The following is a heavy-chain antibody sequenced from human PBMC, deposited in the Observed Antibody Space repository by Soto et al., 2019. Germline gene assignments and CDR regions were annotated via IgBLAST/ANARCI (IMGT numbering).Heavy chain of an antibody. D-gene: IGHD3-10*01. CDR1: GFTFSSYW. Sequence: SLRLSCAASGFTFSSYWMSWVRQAPGKGLEWVANIKQDGSEKYYVDSVKGRFTISRDNAKNSLYLQMNSLRAEDTAVYYCARDASLWFGGSDYYYGMDVWGQGTTVTVSS. CDR3: ARDASLWFGGSDYYYGMDV. CDR2: IKQDGSEK. V-gene: IGHV3-7*01. J-gene: IGHJ6*02.